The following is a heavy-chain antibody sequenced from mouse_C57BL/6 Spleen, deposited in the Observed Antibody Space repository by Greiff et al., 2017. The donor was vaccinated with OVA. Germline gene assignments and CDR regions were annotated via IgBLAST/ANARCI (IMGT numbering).Heavy chain of an antibody. CDR1: GYTFTSSW. CDR2: IHPNSDST. Sequence: QVQLQQPRAELVKPGTSVKLSCKASGYTFTSSWMYWLKQRPRQGLDWIGMIHPNSDSTNYNEKLKSKATLTVDKSSSTAFMRLNSLTSDDSAVFYCAVTGTGYFAVWGTGTAVTVSS. J-gene: IGHJ1*03. V-gene: IGHV1-64*01. CDR3: AVTGTGYFAV. D-gene: IGHD4-1*01.